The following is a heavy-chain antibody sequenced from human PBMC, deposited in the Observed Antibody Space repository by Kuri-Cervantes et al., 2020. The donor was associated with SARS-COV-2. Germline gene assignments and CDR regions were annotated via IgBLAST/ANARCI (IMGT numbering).Heavy chain of an antibody. V-gene: IGHV1-3*01. D-gene: IGHD3-10*01. CDR2: INADSGNT. Sequence: ASVKVSCKASGYTSTSYAMHWVRQAPGQRLEWMGWINADSGNTRYSQKFQGRVTITRDTSASTAYMELSSLRSEDTAVYYCARTFGELLTETYGMDVWGQGTTVTVSS. CDR3: ARTFGELLTETYGMDV. CDR1: GYTSTSYA. J-gene: IGHJ6*02.